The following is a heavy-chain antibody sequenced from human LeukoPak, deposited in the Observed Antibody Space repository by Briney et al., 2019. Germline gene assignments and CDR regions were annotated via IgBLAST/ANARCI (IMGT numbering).Heavy chain of an antibody. J-gene: IGHJ4*02. Sequence: SETLSLNCTVSGGSISSYYWSWIRQPPGKGLEWIGYIHYSGSTNYNPSLKSRVTISVDTSKNQFSLKLSSVTAADTAVYYCARGPSSSWYYFDYWGQGTLVTVSS. CDR1: GGSISSYY. V-gene: IGHV4-59*01. CDR3: ARGPSSSWYYFDY. D-gene: IGHD6-13*01. CDR2: IHYSGST.